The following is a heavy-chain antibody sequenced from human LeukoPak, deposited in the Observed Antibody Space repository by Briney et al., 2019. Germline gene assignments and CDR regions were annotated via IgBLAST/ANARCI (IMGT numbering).Heavy chain of an antibody. CDR2: ISGTGGAT. D-gene: IGHD4-11*01. Sequence: GSLRLSCAASGFTFSSYSMNWVRQAPGKGLEWVSGISGTGGATFYADSVKGRFTISRDNSKNTLFLQMSSLRAEDTAVYFCAKVVTTVSTGSQTGNYYYYYGLDVWGQGTTVTVSS. J-gene: IGHJ6*02. V-gene: IGHV3-23*01. CDR3: AKVVTTVSTGSQTGNYYYYYGLDV. CDR1: GFTFSSYS.